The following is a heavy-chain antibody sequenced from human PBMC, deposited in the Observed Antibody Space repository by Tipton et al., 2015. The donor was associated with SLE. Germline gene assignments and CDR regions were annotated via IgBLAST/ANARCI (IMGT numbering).Heavy chain of an antibody. CDR1: GFSFSSYW. V-gene: IGHV3-7*01. J-gene: IGHJ2*01. CDR2: IKQDGSEK. Sequence: GSLRLSCAASGFSFSSYWMSWVRQAPGKGLAWVTNIKQDGSEKYYVDSVKGRFTISRDNAKNSLYLQMNSLRAEDTAVYYCATLGYGSGSYSSYWYFDLWGRGTLDTVSS. CDR3: ATLGYGSGSYSSYWYFDL. D-gene: IGHD3-10*01.